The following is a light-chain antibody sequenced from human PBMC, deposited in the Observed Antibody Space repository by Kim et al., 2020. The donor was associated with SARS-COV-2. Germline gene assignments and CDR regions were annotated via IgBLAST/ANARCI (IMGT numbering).Light chain of an antibody. J-gene: IGKJ1*01. CDR3: QKYNTAPRT. CDR1: QDIANS. V-gene: IGKV1-27*01. Sequence: ASVGDRVTLTCRASQDIANSLAWYQQKPGTVPKLLIYAASTLQSGVPSRFSGSGSGTESTLTTGSLQTEDVATYYCQKYNTAPRTFVPGTKVYIK. CDR2: AAS.